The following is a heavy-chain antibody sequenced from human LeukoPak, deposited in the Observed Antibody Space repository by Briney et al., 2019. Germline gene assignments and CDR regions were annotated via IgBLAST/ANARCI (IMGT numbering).Heavy chain of an antibody. J-gene: IGHJ4*02. CDR3: ASFSDYGGNFFDY. CDR2: VYYSEST. V-gene: IGHV4-59*08. CDR1: GGSISSYY. D-gene: IGHD4-23*01. Sequence: SETLSLTCTVSGGSISSYYWSWIRQPPGKGLEWIGYVYYSESTKYNPSLKSRVTISIDTSKNQFSLKLSSVTAADTAVYYCASFSDYGGNFFDYWGQGTLVTVPS.